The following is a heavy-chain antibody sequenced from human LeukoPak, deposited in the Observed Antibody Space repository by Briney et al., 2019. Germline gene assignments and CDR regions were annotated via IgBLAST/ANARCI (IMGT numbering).Heavy chain of an antibody. CDR1: GFTFSSYA. V-gene: IGHV3-23*01. CDR3: VAAGTFDY. Sequence: GGSLRLSCAVSGFTFSSYAMSWVRQAPGKGLEWVSTISNSDGKTYYADSVKGRFTISRDNTKNTLYLQMNTLRAEDTAVYYCVAAGTFDYWGQGALVTVSS. CDR2: ISNSDGKT. J-gene: IGHJ4*02. D-gene: IGHD6-13*01.